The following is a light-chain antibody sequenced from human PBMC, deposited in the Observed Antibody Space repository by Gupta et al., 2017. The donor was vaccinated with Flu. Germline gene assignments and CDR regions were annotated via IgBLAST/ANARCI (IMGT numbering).Light chain of an antibody. CDR2: AAS. V-gene: IGKV1-39*01. Sequence: DIQMTQSPSSLSASVGDRVTITCRASQSISSYLNWYQQKPGKAPKLLIYAASSLQSGVPSRFSGSGSGTDFPLTISSLQPEDFATYYCHQSDSTLPWTFGQGTKVEIK. CDR1: QSISSY. CDR3: HQSDSTLPWT. J-gene: IGKJ1*01.